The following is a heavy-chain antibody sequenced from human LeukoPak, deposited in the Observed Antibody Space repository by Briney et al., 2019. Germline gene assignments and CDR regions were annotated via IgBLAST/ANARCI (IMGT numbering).Heavy chain of an antibody. D-gene: IGHD1-26*01. Sequence: ASVKVSCKASGYTFTDYYIHWVRQAPGQGLEWMGLIHPNSGDTYYAQKFRGRVTMTRDTSITTAYMELDRLTSDDTAMYYCARDYSGSYTHWAQGTLVTISS. CDR1: GYTFTDYY. CDR3: ARDYSGSYTH. V-gene: IGHV1-2*06. J-gene: IGHJ4*02. CDR2: IHPNSGDT.